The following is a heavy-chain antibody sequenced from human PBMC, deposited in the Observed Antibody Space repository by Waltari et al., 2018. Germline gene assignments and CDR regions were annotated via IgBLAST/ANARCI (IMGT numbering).Heavy chain of an antibody. J-gene: IGHJ6*02. V-gene: IGHV1-69*01. D-gene: IGHD2-21*01. CDR3: AREGCYAGDCSGIYGMDV. CDR1: GGTFSSQA. CDR2: IIPIFGTA. Sequence: QVQLVQSGAEVKKPGSSVKVSGKASGGTFSSQANSWVRQAAGPGLEWMGGIIPIFGTANYAQKFQGRVTITADESTSTAYMELSSLRSEDTAVYYCAREGCYAGDCSGIYGMDVWGQGTTVTVSS.